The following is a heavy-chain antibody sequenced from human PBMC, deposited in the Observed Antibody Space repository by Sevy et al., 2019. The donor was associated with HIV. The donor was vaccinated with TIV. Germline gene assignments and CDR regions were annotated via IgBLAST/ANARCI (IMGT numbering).Heavy chain of an antibody. V-gene: IGHV4-39*01. CDR1: VGSISSSSYY. J-gene: IGHJ1*01. CDR3: ARYYYDSSGYYIEGYFQH. D-gene: IGHD3-22*01. CDR2: IYYSGST. Sequence: SETLSLTCTVSVGSISSSSYYWGWIRQPPGKGLEWIGSIYYSGSTYYNPSLKSRVTISVDTSKNQFSLKLSSVTAADTAVYYCARYYYDSSGYYIEGYFQHWGQGTLVTVSS.